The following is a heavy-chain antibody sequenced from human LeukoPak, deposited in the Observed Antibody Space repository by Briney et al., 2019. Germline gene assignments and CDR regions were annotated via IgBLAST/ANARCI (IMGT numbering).Heavy chain of an antibody. CDR2: IYYSGST. V-gene: IGHV4-59*01. CDR1: GGSISSYY. D-gene: IGHD3-10*01. J-gene: IGHJ6*03. CDR3: VRETLWFGDPINYYYMDV. Sequence: SETLSLTSTVSGGSISSYYWSWIRQPPGKGLEWIGYIYYSGSTNYNPSLKSRVTISVDTSKNQFSLKLSSVTAADTAVYYCVRETLWFGDPINYYYMDVWGKGTTVTVSS.